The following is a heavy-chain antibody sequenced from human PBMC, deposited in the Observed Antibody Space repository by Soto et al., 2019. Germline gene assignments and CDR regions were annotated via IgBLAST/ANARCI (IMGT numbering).Heavy chain of an antibody. J-gene: IGHJ4*02. CDR3: ARAYHSNYDKRYYFDY. D-gene: IGHD1-7*01. CDR2: IYYSGST. CDR1: GGSISSGGYY. V-gene: IGHV4-31*03. Sequence: SETLSLTCTVSGGSISSGGYYWSWIRQHPGKGLEWIGYIYYSGSTYYNPSLKSRVTISVDTSKNQFSLKLSSVTAADTAVYYCARAYHSNYDKRYYFDYWGQGNLVTVSS.